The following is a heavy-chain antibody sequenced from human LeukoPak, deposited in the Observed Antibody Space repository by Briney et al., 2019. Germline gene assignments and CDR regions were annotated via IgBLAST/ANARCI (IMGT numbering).Heavy chain of an antibody. CDR3: ARDVQYYYDGNNWFDP. J-gene: IGHJ5*02. V-gene: IGHV4-38-2*02. Sequence: SETLSLTCTVSGYSLRSGYFWGWIRQPPGKGLEWIGSIDHSGSTYYNPSLKTRVTISVDTSNNQFSLKLSSVTAADTAVYFCARDVQYYYDGNNWFDPWGQGTLVTVPS. CDR1: GYSLRSGYF. CDR2: IDHSGST. D-gene: IGHD3-22*01.